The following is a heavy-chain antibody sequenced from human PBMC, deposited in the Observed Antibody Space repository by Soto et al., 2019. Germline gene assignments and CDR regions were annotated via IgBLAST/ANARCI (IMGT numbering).Heavy chain of an antibody. CDR3: ARDRDGGHAARLVTDY. CDR1: GFTFSSYG. D-gene: IGHD3-9*01. V-gene: IGHV3-33*01. J-gene: IGHJ4*02. Sequence: GGSLRLSCAASGFTFSSYGMHWVRQAPGKGLEWVAVIWYDGSNKYYADSVKGRFTISRDNSKNTLYLQMNSLRAEDTAVYYCARDRDGGHAARLVTDYWGQGTLVTVSS. CDR2: IWYDGSNK.